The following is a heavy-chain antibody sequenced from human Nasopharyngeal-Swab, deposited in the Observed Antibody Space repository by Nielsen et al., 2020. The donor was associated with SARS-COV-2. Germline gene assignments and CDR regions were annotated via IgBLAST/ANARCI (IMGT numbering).Heavy chain of an antibody. CDR1: GFTVSSNY. D-gene: IGHD4-23*01. CDR3: ARVSPVANFDY. CDR2: IYSGGST. Sequence: GGSLRLSCAASGFTVSSNYMSWVRQAPGKGLEWVSVIYSGGSTYYADSVKGRFTISRDNSKNTLYLQMNSLRAEDTAVYYCARVSPVANFDYWGQGTLVTVPS. J-gene: IGHJ4*02. V-gene: IGHV3-66*01.